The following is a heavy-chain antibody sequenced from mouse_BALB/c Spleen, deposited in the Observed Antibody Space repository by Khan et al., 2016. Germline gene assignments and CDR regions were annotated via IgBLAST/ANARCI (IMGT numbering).Heavy chain of an antibody. CDR3: TRGGIYYGNYDYAMDY. J-gene: IGHJ4*01. CDR2: INPSNGGT. V-gene: IGHV1S81*02. D-gene: IGHD2-1*01. Sequence: QVQLKQSGAELVKPGASVKLSCKASGYTFTSYYMYWVKQRPGQGLEWIGEINPSNGGTNFNEKFKSKATLTVDKSSSTAYMQLSSLTSEDSAVYYCTRGGIYYGNYDYAMDYWGQGTSVTVSS. CDR1: GYTFTSYY.